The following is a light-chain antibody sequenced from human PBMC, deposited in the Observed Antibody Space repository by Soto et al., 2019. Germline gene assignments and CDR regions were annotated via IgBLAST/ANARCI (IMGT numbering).Light chain of an antibody. CDR2: GAS. Sequence: EILMTQSPGTLSVSPGERATLSCRASQSVSSNLAWYQQKPGQAPRLLIYGASTRAPGVPARFSGSGSGTEFTLTISSLQSEDFAVYYCQQYNNWWTFGQGTKVEIK. CDR1: QSVSSN. J-gene: IGKJ1*01. V-gene: IGKV3-15*01. CDR3: QQYNNWWT.